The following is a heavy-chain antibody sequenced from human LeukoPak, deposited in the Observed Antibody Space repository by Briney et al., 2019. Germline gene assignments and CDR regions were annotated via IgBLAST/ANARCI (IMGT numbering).Heavy chain of an antibody. CDR1: GYTFTTYW. J-gene: IGHJ4*02. CDR2: IYPGDSDT. D-gene: IGHD6-19*01. Sequence: GESLKISCKGSGYTFTTYWIGWVRQMPGKGLESMGIIYPGDSDTRYSPSFQGQVTISADKSITTAYLQWSSLKASDTAMYYCAGHRGGSGWSFDYWGQGTLVTVSS. CDR3: AGHRGGSGWSFDY. V-gene: IGHV5-51*01.